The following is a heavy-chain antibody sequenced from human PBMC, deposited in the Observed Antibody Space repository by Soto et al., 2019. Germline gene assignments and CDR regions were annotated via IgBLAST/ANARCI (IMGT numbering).Heavy chain of an antibody. CDR2: IKEDGSER. V-gene: IGHV3-7*01. J-gene: IGHJ6*02. CDR1: GFTFSNYW. Sequence: GGSLRLSCAASGFTFSNYWMSWVRQAPGKGLEWVANIKEDGSERYYVDSVKGRFTISRDNAKNSLYLQMNSLRAEDTAVYYCARDIGLAVADYYYYYGMDVWGQGTTVTVSS. CDR3: ARDIGLAVADYYYYYGMDV. D-gene: IGHD6-19*01.